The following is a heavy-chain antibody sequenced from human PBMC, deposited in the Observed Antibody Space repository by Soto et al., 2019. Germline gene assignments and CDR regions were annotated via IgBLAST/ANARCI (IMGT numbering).Heavy chain of an antibody. Sequence: GRSLRIYCAASGFTLSNYTTTCARWFQGKGLEWVSSISGGGNTYYADSVKGRFTISRDNSKSTLYLQMDSLRVEDTAVYYCAKARTRSYADALDIWGQGTLVTV. CDR2: ISGGGNT. J-gene: IGHJ3*02. CDR1: GFTLSNYT. CDR3: AKARTRSYADALDI. V-gene: IGHV3-23*01. D-gene: IGHD2-8*01.